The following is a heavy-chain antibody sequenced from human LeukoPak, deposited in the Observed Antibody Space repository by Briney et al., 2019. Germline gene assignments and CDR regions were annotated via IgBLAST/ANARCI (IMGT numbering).Heavy chain of an antibody. CDR2: HSFSDTPI. V-gene: IGHV3-48*04. Sequence: PGGSLRLSCVASGFIFSSYSMNWVRQAPGKGLDWISYHSFSDTPIVYADSVKGRFTISRDNAKNSLYLQMNSLRAEDTAVYYCARMGPDIVSTIPNYYYYGMDVWGQGTTVTVSS. D-gene: IGHD2-15*01. CDR1: GFIFSSYS. J-gene: IGHJ6*02. CDR3: ARMGPDIVSTIPNYYYYGMDV.